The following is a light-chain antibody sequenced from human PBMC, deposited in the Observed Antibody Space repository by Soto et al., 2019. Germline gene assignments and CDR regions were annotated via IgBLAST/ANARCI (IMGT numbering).Light chain of an antibody. CDR2: AAS. CDR3: QKYNSAPFT. J-gene: IGKJ3*01. Sequence: DTQITQSPSSLFASEGDGVAIICRASQGFGIYLAWYQQKPGKVPKLLIYAASTLQSGVPSRFSGSGSGTDFTLTISSLQPEDVATYYCQKYNSAPFTFGPGTKVDIK. CDR1: QGFGIY. V-gene: IGKV1-27*01.